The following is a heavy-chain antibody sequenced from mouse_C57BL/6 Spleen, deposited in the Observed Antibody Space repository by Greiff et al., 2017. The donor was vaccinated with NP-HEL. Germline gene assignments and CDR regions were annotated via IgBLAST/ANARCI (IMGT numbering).Heavy chain of an antibody. CDR1: GFSLTSYG. V-gene: IGHV2-2*01. J-gene: IGHJ4*01. CDR3: ARNYSNPGAMDY. Sequence: VQRVESGPGLVQPSQSLSITCTVSGFSLTSYGVHWVRQSPGKGLEWLGVIWSGGSTDYNAAFISRLSISKDNSKSQVFIRMNSLQADDTAIYYWARNYSNPGAMDYWGQGTSVTVSS. CDR2: IWSGGST. D-gene: IGHD2-5*01.